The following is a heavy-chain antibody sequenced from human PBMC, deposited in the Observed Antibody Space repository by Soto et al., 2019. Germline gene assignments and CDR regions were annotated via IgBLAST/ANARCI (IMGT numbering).Heavy chain of an antibody. V-gene: IGHV1-69*13. CDR2: IIPIFGTA. J-gene: IGHJ4*02. D-gene: IGHD2-21*02. CDR1: GGTFSIYA. CDR3: ARSSGIVVVTATLDY. Sequence: SVKVSCKASGGTFSIYAISCVLQAPGQGLDWMGGIIPIFGTANYAQKFQGRVTITADESTSTAYMELSSLRSEDTAVYYCARSSGIVVVTATLDYWGQGTLVTVSS.